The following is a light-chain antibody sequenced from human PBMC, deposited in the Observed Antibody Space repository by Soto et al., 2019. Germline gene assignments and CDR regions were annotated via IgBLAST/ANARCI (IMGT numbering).Light chain of an antibody. CDR3: TSYAGTDVHYV. V-gene: IGLV2-8*01. J-gene: IGLJ1*01. CDR1: SSDVGYYNY. CDR2: EVS. Sequence: QSALTQPPSASGSPGQSVTISCTGTSSDVGYYNYVSWYQQYPGKAPKLLIYEVSNRPSGVPDRFSGSKSGNTASLTVSGLQAADEADYYCTSYAGTDVHYVFGTRTKLTVL.